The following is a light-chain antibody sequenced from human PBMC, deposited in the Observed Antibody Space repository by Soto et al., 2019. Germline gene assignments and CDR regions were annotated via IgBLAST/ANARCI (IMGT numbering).Light chain of an antibody. CDR2: EVS. CDR1: INDVGGYNY. V-gene: IGLV2-14*01. CDR3: SSYTTSGTWV. J-gene: IGLJ3*02. Sequence: QSVLTQPASVSGSPGQSITISCTGTINDVGGYNYVSWYQQPPGKAPKRIIYEVSLRPSGVSNRSSGSKSGNTASLTIAGRQAEDEAEFYCSSYTTSGTWVFGGGTKLTVL.